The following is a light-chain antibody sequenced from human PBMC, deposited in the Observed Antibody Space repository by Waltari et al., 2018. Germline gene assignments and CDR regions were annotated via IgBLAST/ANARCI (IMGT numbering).Light chain of an antibody. CDR1: QNVDNY. V-gene: IGKV3-11*01. J-gene: IGKJ4*01. Sequence: EIVLTQSPGTVSLSPGERATLSCRASQNVDNYVAWYQQRPGQPPKLLIYDASNRATGVPARFSGSGSGTDFTLTISGLEPEDFAVYYCQQRSSLLPVTFDGGTKVEIK. CDR2: DAS. CDR3: QQRSSLLPVT.